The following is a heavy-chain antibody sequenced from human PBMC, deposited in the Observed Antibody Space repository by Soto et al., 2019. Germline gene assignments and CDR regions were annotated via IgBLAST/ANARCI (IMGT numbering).Heavy chain of an antibody. CDR3: AREDGAVAPFDY. D-gene: IGHD6-19*01. CDR2: IKQDGSEK. V-gene: IGHV3-7*01. CDR1: VFTFSSYW. J-gene: IGHJ4*02. Sequence: WSLRLSCSATVFTFSSYWMSWVRQAPGKGLEWVANIKQDGSEKYYVDSVKGRFTISRDNAKNSLYLQMNSLRAEDTAVYYCAREDGAVAPFDYWGQGTLVTVSS.